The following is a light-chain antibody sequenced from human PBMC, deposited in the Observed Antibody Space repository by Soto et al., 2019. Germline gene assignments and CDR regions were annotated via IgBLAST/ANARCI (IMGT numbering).Light chain of an antibody. V-gene: IGLV2-14*01. Sequence: QSVLTQPASVSGSPGQSIAISCTGTSSDVGGYSYVSWYQQQPGKAPKLVISDVSNRPSGVSDRFSGSKSGNTASLTISGLQTGDEADYYCASYTTSSTYVFGTGNKVTVL. J-gene: IGLJ1*01. CDR1: SSDVGGYSY. CDR3: ASYTTSSTYV. CDR2: DVS.